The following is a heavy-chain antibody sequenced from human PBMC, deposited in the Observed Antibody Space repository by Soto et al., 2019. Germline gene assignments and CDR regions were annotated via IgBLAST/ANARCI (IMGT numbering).Heavy chain of an antibody. CDR3: ARLVIYYGSWSRTNYDGMDV. Sequence: PGESLKISCKGSGYSFTSYWIGWVRQMPGKGLEWMGIIYPGDSDTRYSPSFQGQVTTSADKSISTAYLQWSSLKASDTAMYYCARLVIYYGSWSRTNYDGMDVWGQGTTVTVSS. CDR2: IYPGDSDT. D-gene: IGHD3-10*01. J-gene: IGHJ6*02. V-gene: IGHV5-51*01. CDR1: GYSFTSYW.